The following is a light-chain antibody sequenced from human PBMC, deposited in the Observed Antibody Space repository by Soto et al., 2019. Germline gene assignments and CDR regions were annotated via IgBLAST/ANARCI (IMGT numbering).Light chain of an antibody. CDR1: SGDVGGYNY. CDR2: EVS. V-gene: IGLV2-14*01. CDR3: SSYTSSSTFV. J-gene: IGLJ1*01. Sequence: QSALTQPASVSGSPGQSITISCTGTSGDVGGYNYVSWYRQSSGKAPKLMIYEVSNRPSGVSNRFSGSKSGNTASLTISGLQGEYEADYFCSSYTSSSTFVFGTGTKLTVL.